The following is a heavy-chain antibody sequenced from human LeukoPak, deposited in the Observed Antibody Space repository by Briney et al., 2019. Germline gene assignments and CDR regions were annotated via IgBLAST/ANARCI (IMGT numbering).Heavy chain of an antibody. D-gene: IGHD3-16*01. V-gene: IGHV3-21*01. Sequence: GGSLRLSCAASGFTFSTYSLTWVRQAPRKGLEWVSSISSSSDYIYYADSVKGRFTISRDNAKNSLYLQMNSLRAEDTAVYYCTMITFGGEGYWGQGTLVTVSS. J-gene: IGHJ4*02. CDR2: ISSSSDYI. CDR1: GFTFSTYS. CDR3: TMITFGGEGY.